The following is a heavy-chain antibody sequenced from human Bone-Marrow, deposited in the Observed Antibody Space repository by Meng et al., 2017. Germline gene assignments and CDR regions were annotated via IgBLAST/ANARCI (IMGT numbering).Heavy chain of an antibody. J-gene: IGHJ4*02. V-gene: IGHV4-34*01. Sequence: QGRLQQWGAGLLKPSETLSLTCVVSRGSFSDYYWSWIRQPPGKGLEWIGEINHSGSTNYNPSLESRATISVDTSQNNLSLKLSSVTAADSAVYYCARGPTTMAHDFDYWGQGTLVTVSS. CDR3: ARGPTTMAHDFDY. D-gene: IGHD4-11*01. CDR2: INHSGST. CDR1: RGSFSDYY.